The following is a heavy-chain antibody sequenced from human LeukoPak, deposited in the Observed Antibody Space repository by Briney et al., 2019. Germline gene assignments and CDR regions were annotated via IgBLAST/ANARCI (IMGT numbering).Heavy chain of an antibody. CDR1: GFTFISYA. J-gene: IGHJ3*02. CDR3: AKDPVRYFDWASPDAFDI. D-gene: IGHD3-9*01. CDR2: ISGSGGST. Sequence: GGSLRLSCAASGFTFISYAMSWVRQAPGKGLEWVSAISGSGGSTYYADSVKGRFTISIDNSKNTLYLQMNSLRAEDTAVYYCAKDPVRYFDWASPDAFDIWGQGTMVTVSS. V-gene: IGHV3-23*01.